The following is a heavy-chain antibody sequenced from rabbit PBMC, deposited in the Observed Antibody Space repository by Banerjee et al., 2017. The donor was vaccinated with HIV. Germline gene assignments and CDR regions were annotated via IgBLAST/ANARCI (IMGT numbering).Heavy chain of an antibody. J-gene: IGHJ4*01. V-gene: IGHV1S45*01. Sequence: QEQLVESGGGLVQPEGSLTLTCTASRFSFSSSYWICWVRQAPGKGLEWITCIYTISGSTWYASWAKGRFTISKTSSTTVTLQMTSLTAADTATYFCGSREKLDLWGPGTLVTVS. CDR1: RFSFSSSYW. CDR2: IYTISGST. CDR3: GSREKLDL.